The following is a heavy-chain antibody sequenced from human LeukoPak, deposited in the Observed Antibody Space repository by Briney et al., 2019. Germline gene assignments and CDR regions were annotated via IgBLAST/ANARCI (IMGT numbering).Heavy chain of an antibody. CDR1: GGTISSYY. D-gene: IGHD6-13*01. CDR2: IYNCRDT. V-gene: IGHV4-59*01. Sequence: SETLSLTCTVSGGTISSYYWSWIRQPPGKGLEWLGYIYNCRDTNYNPSLKSRVTFSADTSKNQFSLKLSSVTAADTAVYYCARKGPIAATGPDYWGQGTLVTVSS. CDR3: ARKGPIAATGPDY. J-gene: IGHJ4*02.